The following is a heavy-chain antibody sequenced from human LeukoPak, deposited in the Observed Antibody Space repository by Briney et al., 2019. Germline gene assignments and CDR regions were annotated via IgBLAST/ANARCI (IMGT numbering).Heavy chain of an antibody. J-gene: IGHJ4*02. CDR2: ISGSGGST. CDR1: GFTFSSYA. V-gene: IGHV3-23*01. D-gene: IGHD3-22*01. Sequence: GGSLRLSCAASGFTFSSYAMSWVRQAPGKGLEWVSAISGSGGSTYYADSVKGRFTISRDNSKNTLYLQMNSLRVEDTAVYYCAKDHTKYYYDSSGYYSYWGQGTLVTVSS. CDR3: AKDHTKYYYDSSGYYSY.